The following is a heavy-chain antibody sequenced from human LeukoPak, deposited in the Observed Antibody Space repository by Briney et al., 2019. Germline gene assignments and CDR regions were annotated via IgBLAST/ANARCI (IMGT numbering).Heavy chain of an antibody. Sequence: ASVKVSCKASGYTFTSYAMHWVRQAPGQRLEWMGWINAGNGNTKHSQKFQGRVTITRDTSASTAYMELSSLRSEDTAVYYCARDYDILTGRDDYWGQGTLVTVSS. CDR1: GYTFTSYA. J-gene: IGHJ4*02. CDR3: ARDYDILTGRDDY. D-gene: IGHD3-9*01. V-gene: IGHV1-3*01. CDR2: INAGNGNT.